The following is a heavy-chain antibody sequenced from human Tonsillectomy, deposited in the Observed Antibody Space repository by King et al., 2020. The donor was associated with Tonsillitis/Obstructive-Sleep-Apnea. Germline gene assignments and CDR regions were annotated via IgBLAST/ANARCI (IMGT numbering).Heavy chain of an antibody. CDR3: AREYLTRDYDFWSGYPGYYYCYGMDV. V-gene: IGHV3-30*04. CDR1: GFTFSSYA. J-gene: IGHJ6*04. Sequence: VQLVESGGGVVQPGRSLRLSCAASGFTFSSYAMHWVRQAPGKGLEWVAVISYDGSNKYYADSVKGRFTISRDNSKNTLYLQMNSLRAEDTAVYYCAREYLTRDYDFWSGYPGYYYCYGMDVWGEGTTVSVSS. CDR2: ISYDGSNK. D-gene: IGHD3-3*01.